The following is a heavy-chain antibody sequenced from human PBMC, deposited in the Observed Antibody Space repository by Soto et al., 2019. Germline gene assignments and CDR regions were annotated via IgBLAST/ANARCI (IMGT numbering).Heavy chain of an antibody. J-gene: IGHJ5*02. D-gene: IGHD3-10*01. CDR2: IYYGGCT. Sequence: ASETLSLTCTVSGDSITSINNYWGWIRQPPGMGLEWIANIYYGGCTYYNPSLKSRVTISVDTSKNQFSLKLSSVTAADTAVYYCARSMLFTYYYGSGSYHYGNWFDPWGQGTLVTVSS. CDR3: ARSMLFTYYYGSGSYHYGNWFDP. V-gene: IGHV4-39*07. CDR1: GDSITSINNY.